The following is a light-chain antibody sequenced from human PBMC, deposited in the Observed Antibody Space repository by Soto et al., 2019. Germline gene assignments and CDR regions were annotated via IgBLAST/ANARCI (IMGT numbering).Light chain of an antibody. CDR3: QQSYTSPHT. CDR2: DAS. Sequence: DIHMTQSPSTLSASVGDRVTITCRASQTISSWLAWYQQKPGKAPKLLIYDASNLQSGIPSRFSGSVSGTEFTLTISSLQPDDFATYYCQQSYTSPHTFGQGTTLEIK. CDR1: QTISSW. V-gene: IGKV1-5*01. J-gene: IGKJ2*01.